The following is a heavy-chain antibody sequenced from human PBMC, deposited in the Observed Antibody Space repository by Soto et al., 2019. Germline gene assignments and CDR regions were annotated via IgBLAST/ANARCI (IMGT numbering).Heavy chain of an antibody. J-gene: IGHJ4*02. CDR1: GGSFSGYY. Sequence: PSETLSLTGAVYGGSFSGYYWSWIRQPPWKGLEWIGEINHSGSTNYNPSLKSRVTISVDTSKNQFSLKLSSVTAADTAVYYCARGRGSGSHYHGPFDCCGQVTLVTVCS. D-gene: IGHD3-10*01. CDR3: ARGRGSGSHYHGPFDC. V-gene: IGHV4-34*01. CDR2: INHSGST.